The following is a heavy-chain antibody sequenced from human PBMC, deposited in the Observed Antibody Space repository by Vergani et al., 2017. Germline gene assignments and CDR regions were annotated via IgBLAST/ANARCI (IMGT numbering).Heavy chain of an antibody. V-gene: IGHV4-38-2*01. J-gene: IGHJ4*02. CDR2: VYHRGAI. Sequence: HVLLQGSSPGLVKPSETLSLTCVFSGISISQTYHWAWIRQTPGKGLEWIGSVYHRGAISYTPSLVSRVTISVDTSSNELSLKLTSVTAADTAVYYCASPVWHGFYGNFDNWGQGTLVTVSS. D-gene: IGHD3-3*01. CDR1: GISISQTYH. CDR3: ASPVWHGFYGNFDN.